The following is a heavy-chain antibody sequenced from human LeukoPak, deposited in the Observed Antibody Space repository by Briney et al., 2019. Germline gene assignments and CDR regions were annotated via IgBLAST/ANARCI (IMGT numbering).Heavy chain of an antibody. CDR1: GSSFTSYW. D-gene: IGHD3-16*02. V-gene: IGHV5-51*01. CDR2: IYPGDSDT. J-gene: IGHJ4*02. Sequence: GESLKISCKGSGSSFTSYWIGWVRQMPGKGLEWMGIIYPGDSDTRYSPSFQGQVTISADKSISTAYLQWSSLKASDTAMYYCASARYDYVWGSYRYQYDYWGQGTLVTVSS. CDR3: ASARYDYVWGSYRYQYDY.